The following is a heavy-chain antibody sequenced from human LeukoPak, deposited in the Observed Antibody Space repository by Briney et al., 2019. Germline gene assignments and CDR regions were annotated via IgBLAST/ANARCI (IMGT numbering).Heavy chain of an antibody. CDR2: IIPIFGTA. Sequence: SVKVSCKASGGTFSSYAISWVRQAPGQGLEWMEGIIPIFGTANYAQKFQGRVTITADESTSTAYMELSSLGSEDTAVYYCASDKRRYYDSSGYPFDYWGQGTLVTVSS. CDR1: GGTFSSYA. CDR3: ASDKRRYYDSSGYPFDY. V-gene: IGHV1-69*13. J-gene: IGHJ4*02. D-gene: IGHD3-22*01.